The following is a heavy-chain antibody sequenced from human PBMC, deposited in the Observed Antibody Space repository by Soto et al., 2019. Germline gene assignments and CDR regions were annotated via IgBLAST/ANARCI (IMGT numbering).Heavy chain of an antibody. D-gene: IGHD3-10*02. J-gene: IGHJ5*02. Sequence: QVQLQESGPGLVKPSETLSLTCTVSDGSIGSDYWSWIRQPPGKGLEWLGNIDYIGNTNYNPSPKSRVTMSIDTSKNRFSLKLASVLTADTAVYYCARMFDNYVNGNWFDPWGQGTLVTVSS. V-gene: IGHV4-59*01. CDR3: ARMFDNYVNGNWFDP. CDR2: IDYIGNT. CDR1: DGSIGSDY.